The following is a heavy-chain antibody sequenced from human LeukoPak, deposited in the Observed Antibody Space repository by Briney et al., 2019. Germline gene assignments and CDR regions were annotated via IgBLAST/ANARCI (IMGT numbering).Heavy chain of an antibody. Sequence: ASVKVSCKASGYSFPSSDISWVRQAAGEGLEWMGWMNPNSGHTVYAQQFKGRVSMTRDTSINTAYMELNSLTPDDTAVYYCARVTRYFYSMDVWGQGATVTVSS. V-gene: IGHV1-8*01. CDR2: MNPNSGHT. CDR3: ARVTRYFYSMDV. D-gene: IGHD4-23*01. CDR1: GYSFPSSD. J-gene: IGHJ6*02.